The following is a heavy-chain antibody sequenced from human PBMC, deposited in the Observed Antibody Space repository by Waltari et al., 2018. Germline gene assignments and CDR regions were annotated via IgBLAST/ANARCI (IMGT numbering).Heavy chain of an antibody. CDR2: VHRTGGT. V-gene: IGHV4-38-2*02. J-gene: IGHJ6*03. CDR1: GYSIKSGYY. CDR3: ARDHLDDYYYVDV. Sequence: QVRLQESGPRLVKPSETLSLTCTVSGYSIKSGYYWGWIRQPPGKGLEWIGSVHRTGGTYYSPSLQIRVAMSIDTSKTQFSLELNSVTAADTAVYYCARDHLDDYYYVDVWGRGATVTVSS.